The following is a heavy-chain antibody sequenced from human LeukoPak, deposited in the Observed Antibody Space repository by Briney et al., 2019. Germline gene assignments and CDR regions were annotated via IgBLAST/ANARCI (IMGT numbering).Heavy chain of an antibody. CDR2: FDPEDGET. CDR1: GYTLTELS. V-gene: IGHV1-24*01. D-gene: IGHD3-10*01. J-gene: IGHJ4*02. CDR3: ATDLTYYYGSGSH. Sequence: ASVKVSCKVPGYTLTELSMHWVRQAPGKGLEWMGGFDPEDGETIYAQKFQGRVTMTENTSTDTAYMELSSLRSEDTAVYYCATDLTYYYGSGSHWGQGTLVTVSS.